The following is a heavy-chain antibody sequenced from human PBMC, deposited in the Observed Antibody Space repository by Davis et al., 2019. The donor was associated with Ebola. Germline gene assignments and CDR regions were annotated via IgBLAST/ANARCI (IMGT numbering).Heavy chain of an antibody. CDR1: GFTFSSYS. Sequence: PGGSLRLSCAASGFTFSSYSMNWVRQAPGKGLEWVSSISSSSSYIYYADSVKGRFTISRDNAKNSLYLQMNSLRAEDTAVYYCARDTIAVAGTALFYYYYGMDVWGQGTTVTVSS. CDR3: ARDTIAVAGTALFYYYYGMDV. D-gene: IGHD6-19*01. V-gene: IGHV3-21*04. J-gene: IGHJ6*02. CDR2: ISSSSSYI.